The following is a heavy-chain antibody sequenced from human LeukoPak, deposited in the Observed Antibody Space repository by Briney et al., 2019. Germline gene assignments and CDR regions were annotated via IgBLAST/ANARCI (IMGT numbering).Heavy chain of an antibody. CDR2: ISWNSGNI. CDR3: AKGVVATIHWYFDY. CDR1: GFTFDDYA. V-gene: IGHV3-9*01. Sequence: GGSLRLSCAASGFTFDDYAMHWLRQAPGKGLEWVSGISWNSGNIGYADSVKGRFAISRDNDKTFLYLQMNSVRAEDTALYYCAKGVVATIHWYFDYWGQGTLVTVSS. D-gene: IGHD5-12*01. J-gene: IGHJ4*02.